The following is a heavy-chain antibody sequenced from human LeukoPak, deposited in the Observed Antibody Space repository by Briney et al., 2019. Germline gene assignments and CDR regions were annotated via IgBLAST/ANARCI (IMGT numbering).Heavy chain of an antibody. CDR2: INPSGGST. D-gene: IGHD3-3*01. Sequence: GASVKVSCKASGYTFTSYYMHWVRQAPGQGLEWMGIINPSGGSTSYAQKFQGRVTMTRDTSTSTVYMELSSLRSEDTAVYYCARDQAPYYDFWSGYLSDAFDIRGQGTMVTVSS. CDR3: ARDQAPYYDFWSGYLSDAFDI. J-gene: IGHJ3*02. V-gene: IGHV1-46*01. CDR1: GYTFTSYY.